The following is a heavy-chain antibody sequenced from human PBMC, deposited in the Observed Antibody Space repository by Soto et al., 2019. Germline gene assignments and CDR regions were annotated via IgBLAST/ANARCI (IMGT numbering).Heavy chain of an antibody. CDR2: IIPSGGTT. J-gene: IGHJ5*02. Sequence: ASVKVSCKASGYTFTSYYMHWVRQAPGQGLEWMGRIIPSGGTTNYAQKFQGRVTITADKSTSTAYMELSSLRSEDTAVYYCAREQGYCSSTSCYYWFDPWGQGTLVTVSS. CDR1: GYTFTSYY. V-gene: IGHV1-46*01. D-gene: IGHD2-2*01. CDR3: AREQGYCSSTSCYYWFDP.